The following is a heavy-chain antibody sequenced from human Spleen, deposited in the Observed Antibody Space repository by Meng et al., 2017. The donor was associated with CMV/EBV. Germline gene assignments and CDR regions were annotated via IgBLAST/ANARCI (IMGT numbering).Heavy chain of an antibody. Sequence: GSLRLSCTVSGGSITRYYWSWIRQPPGKGLEWIGYIHYSGSTNYNPSLKSRVTISVDTSKNQFSLKLSSVTAADTAVYYCARDTGGGRFDYWGQGTLVTVSS. J-gene: IGHJ4*02. V-gene: IGHV4-59*01. D-gene: IGHD2-8*02. CDR2: IHYSGST. CDR1: GGSITRYY. CDR3: ARDTGGGRFDY.